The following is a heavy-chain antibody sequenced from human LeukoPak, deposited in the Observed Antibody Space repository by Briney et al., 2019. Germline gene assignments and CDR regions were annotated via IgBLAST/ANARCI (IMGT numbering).Heavy chain of an antibody. CDR3: ARDFTAVAGIRDYYYGMDV. V-gene: IGHV3-23*01. J-gene: IGHJ6*02. CDR1: GFTFSSYA. D-gene: IGHD6-19*01. CDR2: ISGSGGGT. Sequence: GGSLRLSCAASGFTFSSYAMSWVRQAPGKGLEWVSAISGSGGGTYYADSVKGRFTISRDNAKNSLYLQMNSLRAEDTAVYYCARDFTAVAGIRDYYYGMDVWGQGTTVTVSS.